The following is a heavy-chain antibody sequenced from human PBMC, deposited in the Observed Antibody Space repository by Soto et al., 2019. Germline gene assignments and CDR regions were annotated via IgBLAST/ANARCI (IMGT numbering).Heavy chain of an antibody. Sequence: SETLSLTCTVSGGSISSSSYYWGWIRQPPGKGLEWIGSIYYSGSTYYNPSLKSRVTISVDTSKNQFSLKLSSVTAADTAVYYCARHIVVVPAAIYGAFDIWGQGTMVTVSS. CDR2: IYYSGST. V-gene: IGHV4-39*01. J-gene: IGHJ3*02. CDR1: GGSISSSSYY. D-gene: IGHD2-2*02. CDR3: ARHIVVVPAAIYGAFDI.